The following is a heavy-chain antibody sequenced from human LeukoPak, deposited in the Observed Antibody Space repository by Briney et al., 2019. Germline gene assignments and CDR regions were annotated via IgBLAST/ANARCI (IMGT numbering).Heavy chain of an antibody. V-gene: IGHV3-23*01. J-gene: IGHJ4*02. D-gene: IGHD2-21*02. CDR2: ISGSGGST. CDR3: AKFPDVVVTANAFDY. Sequence: GGSLRLSCAASGFTFSNYAMSWVRKAPGKGMEWVSAISGSGGSTYYADSVKGRFTISRDNSKNTLYLQMNSLRAEDTAVYYCAKFPDVVVTANAFDYWGQGTLVTVSS. CDR1: GFTFSNYA.